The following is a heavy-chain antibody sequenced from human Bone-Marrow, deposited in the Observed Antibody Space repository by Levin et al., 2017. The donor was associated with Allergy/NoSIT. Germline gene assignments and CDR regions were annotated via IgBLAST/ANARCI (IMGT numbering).Heavy chain of an antibody. CDR1: GFTFSDHY. Sequence: SGESLKISCAASGFTFSDHYMDWVRQAPGKGLEWVGRIRKKANSYSTEYAASVKDRFTISRDDSENSLYLQMNSLKTEDKAMYYCGNIGGCAGGRCPPFQHWGQGTLVTVSP. V-gene: IGHV3-72*01. D-gene: IGHD2-15*01. J-gene: IGHJ1*01. CDR2: IRKKANSYST. CDR3: GNIGGCAGGRCPPFQH.